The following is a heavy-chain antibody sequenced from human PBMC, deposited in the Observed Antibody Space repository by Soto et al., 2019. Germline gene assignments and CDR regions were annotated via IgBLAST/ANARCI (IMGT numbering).Heavy chain of an antibody. Sequence: QVQLVESGGGVVQPGRSLRPSCAAYGVTFSRYAMHWVRQAPGKGLEGVAVISYDGSNEYYADSVKGRFTISRDNSKNTLDLQMNSLRAEDTAVYYCARANSFSAQTSQFYYCGQGTLDTVSS. CDR3: ARANSFSAQTSQFYY. V-gene: IGHV3-30-3*01. J-gene: IGHJ4*02. D-gene: IGHD2-2*01. CDR1: GVTFSRYA. CDR2: ISYDGSNE.